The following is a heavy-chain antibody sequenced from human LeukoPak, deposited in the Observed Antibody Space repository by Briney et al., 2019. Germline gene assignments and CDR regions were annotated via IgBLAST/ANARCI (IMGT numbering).Heavy chain of an antibody. Sequence: GASVKVSCKASGYTFTTYAISWVRQAPGQGLEWMGVINPSGGSTSYAQMFQGRVTMTRDRSTNTLYMELSSLRSEDTAVYYCARDNSVEDTAWWFDPWGQGTLVTVSS. V-gene: IGHV1-46*01. CDR1: GYTFTTYA. CDR2: INPSGGST. D-gene: IGHD4-23*01. CDR3: ARDNSVEDTAWWFDP. J-gene: IGHJ5*02.